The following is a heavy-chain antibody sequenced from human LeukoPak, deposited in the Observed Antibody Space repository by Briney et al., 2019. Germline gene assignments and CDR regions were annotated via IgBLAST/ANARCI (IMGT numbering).Heavy chain of an antibody. Sequence: ASVKVSCKASGYTFTGYYMHWVRQAPGQGLEWMGWMNPNSGNTGYAQKFQGRVTMTRNTSISTAYMELSSLRSEDTAVYYCARGIAVAEIWGQGTLVTVSS. D-gene: IGHD6-19*01. CDR3: ARGIAVAEI. CDR2: MNPNSGNT. J-gene: IGHJ4*02. V-gene: IGHV1-8*02. CDR1: GYTFTGYY.